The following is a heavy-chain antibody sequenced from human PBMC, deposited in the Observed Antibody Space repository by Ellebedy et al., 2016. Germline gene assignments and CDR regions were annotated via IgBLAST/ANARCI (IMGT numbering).Heavy chain of an antibody. CDR3: AKEESKSTAAGHYYMDV. CDR2: ISYDGSKK. CDR1: GFTFSSYG. Sequence: GGSLRLXXAASGFTFSSYGIHWVRQAPGKGLEWVAIISYDGSKKYYADSVKGRFTISRDNSKNTLFLQMSSLRAEDTAVYYCAKEESKSTAAGHYYMDVWGKGTTVTVSS. D-gene: IGHD6-13*01. J-gene: IGHJ6*03. V-gene: IGHV3-30*18.